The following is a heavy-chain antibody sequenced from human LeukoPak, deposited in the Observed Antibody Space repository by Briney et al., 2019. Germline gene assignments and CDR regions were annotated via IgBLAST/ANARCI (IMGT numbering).Heavy chain of an antibody. J-gene: IGHJ5*02. D-gene: IGHD3-10*01. CDR2: IYYSGST. CDR3: ARDPGQLWFGELSWFDP. Sequence: PSRTLSLTCTVSGCSISSYYWSWIRQPPGKGLEWIGYIYYSGSTNYNPSLKSRVTISVDTSKNQFSLKLSSVTAADTAVYYCARDPGQLWFGELSWFDPWGQGTLVTVSS. V-gene: IGHV4-59*01. CDR1: GCSISSYY.